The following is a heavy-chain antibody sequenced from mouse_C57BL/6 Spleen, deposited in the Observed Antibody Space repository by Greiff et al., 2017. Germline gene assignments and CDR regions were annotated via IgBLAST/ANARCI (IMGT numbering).Heavy chain of an antibody. J-gene: IGHJ4*01. D-gene: IGHD2-1*01. V-gene: IGHV3-6*01. Sequence: EVQLVESGPGLVKPSQSLSLTCSVTGYSITSGYYWNWIRQFPGNKLEWMGYISYDGSNNYNPSLKNRISITRDTSKNQFFLKLNSVTTEDTATYYCAVTAYYYAMDYWGQGTSVTVSS. CDR1: GYSITSGYY. CDR2: ISYDGSN. CDR3: AVTAYYYAMDY.